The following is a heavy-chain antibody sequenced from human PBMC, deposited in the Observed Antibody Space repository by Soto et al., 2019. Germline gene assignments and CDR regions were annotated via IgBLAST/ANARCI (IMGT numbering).Heavy chain of an antibody. D-gene: IGHD4-17*01. J-gene: IGHJ6*02. CDR3: AGYGDYDRNYYYGMDV. CDR1: GGTFSSYA. Sequence: ASVKVSCKASGGTFSSYAISWVRQAPGQGLEWMGGIIPIFGTANYAQKFQGRVTITADKSTSTAYMELSSLRSEDTAVYYCAGYGDYDRNYYYGMDVWGQGTTVTFSS. V-gene: IGHV1-69*06. CDR2: IIPIFGTA.